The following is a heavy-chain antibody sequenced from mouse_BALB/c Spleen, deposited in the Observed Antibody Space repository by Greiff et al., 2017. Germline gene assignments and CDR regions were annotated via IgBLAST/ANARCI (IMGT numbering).Heavy chain of an antibody. CDR1: GYTFTDYW. CDR2: IDTSDSYT. J-gene: IGHJ4*01. Sequence: QVQLQQPGAELVMPGASVKMSCKASGYTFTDYWMHWVKQRPGQGLEWIGAIDTSDSYTSYNQKFKGKATLTVDESSSTAYMQLSSLTSEDSAVYYCARRGYYAMDYGGQGTSVTVAS. V-gene: IGHV1-69*01. CDR3: ARRGYYAMDY.